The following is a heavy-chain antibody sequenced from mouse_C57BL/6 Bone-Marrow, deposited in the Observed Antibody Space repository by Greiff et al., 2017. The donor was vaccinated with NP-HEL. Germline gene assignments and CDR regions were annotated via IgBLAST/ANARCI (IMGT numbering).Heavy chain of an antibody. V-gene: IGHV1-15*01. J-gene: IGHJ3*01. CDR1: GYTFTDYE. D-gene: IGHD4-1*01. Sequence: QVQLQQSGAELVRPGASVTLSCKASGYTFTDYEMHWVKQTPVHGLEWIGAIDPETGGTAYNQKFKGKAILTADKSSSTAYMELRSPTSEDSAVYYCTRGYWDGFAYWGQGTLVTVSA. CDR2: IDPETGGT. CDR3: TRGYWDGFAY.